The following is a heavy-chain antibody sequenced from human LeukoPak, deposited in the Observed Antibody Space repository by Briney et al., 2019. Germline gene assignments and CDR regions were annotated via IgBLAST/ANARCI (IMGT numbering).Heavy chain of an antibody. V-gene: IGHV3-23*01. CDR1: GFTFSSYA. CDR3: ATDYGDYEPIDY. J-gene: IGHJ4*02. Sequence: GGSLRLSCAASGFTFSSYAMSWVRPAPGKGLEWVSAICGSGGSTYYADSVKGRFTISRDNSKNTLYLQMNSLRPDDTAMYYCATDYGDYEPIDYWGQGTLVTVSS. D-gene: IGHD4-17*01. CDR2: ICGSGGST.